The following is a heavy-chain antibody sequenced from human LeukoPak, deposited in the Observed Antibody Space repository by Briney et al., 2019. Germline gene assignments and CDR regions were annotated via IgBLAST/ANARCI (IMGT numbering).Heavy chain of an antibody. CDR2: INHSGST. V-gene: IGHV4-34*01. J-gene: IGHJ4*02. Sequence: SETLSLTCAVYGGSFSGYYWSWIRQPPGKGLEWIGEINHSGSTNYNPSLKSRVTISVDRSKNQFSLKLSSVTAADTAVYYCVTRQYSGSYYAYWGQGTLVTVSS. CDR3: VTRQYSGSYYAY. CDR1: GGSFSGYY. D-gene: IGHD1-26*01.